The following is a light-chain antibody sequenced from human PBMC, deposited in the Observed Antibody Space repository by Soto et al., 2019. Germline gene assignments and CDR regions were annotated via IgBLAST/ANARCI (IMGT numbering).Light chain of an antibody. Sequence: IQLTQSPSSLSASVGDRVTITCRASQGISSYLAWYQQKPGKAPKLLIYDVSSLQSGVPARFSGSGSGTDFTLNISSLQPEDFATYYCQQTYSAAWTFGQGTKVDIK. V-gene: IGKV1-39*01. CDR3: QQTYSAAWT. CDR1: QGISSY. CDR2: DVS. J-gene: IGKJ1*01.